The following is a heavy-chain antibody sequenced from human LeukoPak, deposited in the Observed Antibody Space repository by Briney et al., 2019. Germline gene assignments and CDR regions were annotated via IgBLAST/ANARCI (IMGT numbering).Heavy chain of an antibody. CDR2: IYYSGST. D-gene: IGHD3-10*01. CDR1: GGSISSYY. Sequence: SSETLSLTCTVSGGSISSYYWSWIRQPPGKGLEWIGYIYYSGSTNYNPPLKSRVTISVDTSKNQFSLKLSSVTAADTAVYYCAGGELFLHDYWGQGTLVTVSS. J-gene: IGHJ4*02. V-gene: IGHV4-59*01. CDR3: AGGELFLHDY.